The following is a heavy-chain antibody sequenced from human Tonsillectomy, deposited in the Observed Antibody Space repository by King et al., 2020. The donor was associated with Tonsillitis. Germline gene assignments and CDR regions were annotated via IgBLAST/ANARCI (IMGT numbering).Heavy chain of an antibody. CDR1: GFTFSLYN. D-gene: IGHD3-9*01. J-gene: IGHJ3*02. CDR3: ARDPGNLDWFNDQDVVDI. V-gene: IGHV3-48*01. CDR2: ISSSTTTT. Sequence: QLVQSGGGLIQPGGSLRLSCAASGFTFSLYNMNWVRQAPGKGLEWVSYISSSTTTTHYADSVKGRFTISRDNAKNSLYLQMNSLRAEDTAVYYCARDPGNLDWFNDQDVVDIWGQGTMVTVSS.